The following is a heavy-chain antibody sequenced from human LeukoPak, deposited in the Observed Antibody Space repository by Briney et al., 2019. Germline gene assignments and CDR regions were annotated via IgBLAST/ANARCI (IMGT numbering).Heavy chain of an antibody. Sequence: SETLSLTCTVSGGSISSGDHYWSWIRQPPGKGLEWIGYIYYSGSTYYNPSLKSRVTISVDTSKNQFSLKLSSVTAADTAVYYCARAGYGDYDYYGMDVWGQGTTVTVSS. V-gene: IGHV4-30-4*01. CDR1: GGSISSGDHY. D-gene: IGHD4-17*01. CDR2: IYYSGST. J-gene: IGHJ6*02. CDR3: ARAGYGDYDYYGMDV.